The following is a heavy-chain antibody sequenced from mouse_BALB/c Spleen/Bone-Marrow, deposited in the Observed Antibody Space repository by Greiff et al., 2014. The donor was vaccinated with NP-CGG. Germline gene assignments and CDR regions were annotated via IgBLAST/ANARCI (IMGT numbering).Heavy chain of an antibody. CDR2: INPSSGYT. V-gene: IGHV1-4*01. J-gene: IGHJ1*01. CDR1: GYTFTSYT. CDR3: SRETPCYGSTYWYFDV. D-gene: IGHD1-1*01. Sequence: QVQLQQSGAELARPGASVKMSCKASGYTFTSYTMHWVKQRPGQGLEWIGYINPSSGYTNYNQKFKDKATLTADKSSSTAYMQLSSLTSEDSAVYYCSRETPCYGSTYWYFDVWGAGTTVTVSS.